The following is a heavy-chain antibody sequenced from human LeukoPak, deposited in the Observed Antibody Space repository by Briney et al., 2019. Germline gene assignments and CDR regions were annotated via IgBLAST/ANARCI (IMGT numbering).Heavy chain of an antibody. J-gene: IGHJ4*02. Sequence: SETLSLTCVVSSFSISNGFYWVWIRQPPGKGLEWIGNVFYSGVTYYNPSLMSRVTISVDTSKNQFSLKLNSGTAADTAVYYCARDRGGRTGYASGDFDFWGQGVLVTVSS. CDR1: SFSISNGFY. D-gene: IGHD5-12*01. CDR2: VFYSGVT. CDR3: ARDRGGRTGYASGDFDF. V-gene: IGHV4-38-2*01.